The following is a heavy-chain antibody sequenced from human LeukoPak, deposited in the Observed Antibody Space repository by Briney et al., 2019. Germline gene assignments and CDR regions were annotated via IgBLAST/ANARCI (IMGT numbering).Heavy chain of an antibody. CDR1: GGSISSGSYY. D-gene: IGHD1-7*01. CDR2: IYTSGST. V-gene: IGHV4-61*02. J-gene: IGHJ5*02. Sequence: PSQTLSLTCTVSGGSISSGSYYSSWIRQPAGKGLEWIVRIYTSGSTNYNPSLKSRVTISVDTSKNQFSLKLSSVTAADTAVYYCARDPTMGWNFPGWFDPWGQGTLVTVSS. CDR3: ARDPTMGWNFPGWFDP.